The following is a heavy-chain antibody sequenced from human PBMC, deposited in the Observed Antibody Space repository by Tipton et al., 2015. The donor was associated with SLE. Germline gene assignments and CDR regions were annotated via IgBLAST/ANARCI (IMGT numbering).Heavy chain of an antibody. V-gene: IGHV4-4*02. Sequence: TLSLTCFVSGGSITSKSWWSWVRQHPGKGLEWIGHIYHSGNTFYSPSLRSRVTISVDTSKNQFSLRLISVTAADTAVYYCARLGGSYSLAYWGQGTLVTVSS. CDR3: ARLGGSYSLAY. J-gene: IGHJ4*02. CDR2: IYHSGNT. CDR1: GGSITSKSW. D-gene: IGHD1-26*01.